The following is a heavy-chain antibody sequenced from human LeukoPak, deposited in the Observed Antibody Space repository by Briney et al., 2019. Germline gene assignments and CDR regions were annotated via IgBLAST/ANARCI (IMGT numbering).Heavy chain of an antibody. J-gene: IGHJ4*02. D-gene: IGHD5-12*01. Sequence: GGSLRLSCAASGFTFSSYAMSWVRQAPGKGLEWVSAISGSGGSTYYADSVKGRFTISRDNSKNTLYLQMNSLRAEDTAVYYCANIPSGYDYPIFDYWGQGTLVTVSS. V-gene: IGHV3-23*01. CDR3: ANIPSGYDYPIFDY. CDR2: ISGSGGST. CDR1: GFTFSSYA.